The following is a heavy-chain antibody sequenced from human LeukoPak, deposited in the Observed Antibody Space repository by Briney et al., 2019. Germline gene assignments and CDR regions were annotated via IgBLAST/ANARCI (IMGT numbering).Heavy chain of an antibody. CDR1: GFTFSDYS. J-gene: IGHJ4*02. D-gene: IGHD1-26*01. Sequence: GGSLRLSCAASGFTFSDYSMNWVRQAPGMGLEWVSSISISSNYIYYADSVKGRFFISRDNAKKSLYLQMYSLRAEDTAVYYCARGPPFLSTSWEAREDSRDYWGQGSLVTVSS. CDR2: ISISSNYI. CDR3: ARGPPFLSTSWEAREDSRDY. V-gene: IGHV3-21*01.